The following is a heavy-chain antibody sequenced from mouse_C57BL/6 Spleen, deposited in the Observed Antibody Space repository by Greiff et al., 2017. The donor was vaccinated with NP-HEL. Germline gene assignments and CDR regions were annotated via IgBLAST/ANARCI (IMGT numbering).Heavy chain of an antibody. J-gene: IGHJ2*01. V-gene: IGHV1-15*01. CDR2: IDPETGGT. CDR3: TRPGDGNYFDY. Sequence: VQLQQSGAELVRPGASVTLSCKASGYTFTDYEMHWVKQTPVHGLEWIGAIDPETGGTAYNQKFKGKAILTADKSSSTAYMELRSLTSEDSAVYYCTRPGDGNYFDYWGQGTTLTVSS. D-gene: IGHD2-1*01. CDR1: GYTFTDYE.